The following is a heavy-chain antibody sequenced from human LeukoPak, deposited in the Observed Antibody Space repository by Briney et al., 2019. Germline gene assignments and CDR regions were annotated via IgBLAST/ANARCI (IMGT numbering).Heavy chain of an antibody. V-gene: IGHV3-7*03. D-gene: IGHD2-15*01. CDR2: INVDGTAE. CDR1: GFIFSTIY. CDR3: ARDPCRFAFDI. J-gene: IGHJ3*02. Sequence: GGSLRLSCAASGFIFSTIYMSWVRQTPGQGLEWVANINVDGTAEYYVDSVKGRFTISRDNANNSLYLQMNSLRAEDTAVYYCARDPCRFAFDIWGQGTVVLVSS.